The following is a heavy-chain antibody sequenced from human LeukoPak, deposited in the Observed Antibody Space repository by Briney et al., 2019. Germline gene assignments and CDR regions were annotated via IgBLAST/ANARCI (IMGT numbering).Heavy chain of an antibody. CDR3: ARGEAWELLQVDYYYGMDV. Sequence: ASVKVSCKASGYTFTSYDINWVRQATGQGLEWMGWMNPNSGNTGYAQKFQGRVTMTRNTSISTAYMELSSLRSEDTAVYYCARGEAWELLQVDYYYGMDVWGQGTTVTVSS. D-gene: IGHD1-26*01. CDR1: GYTFTSYD. V-gene: IGHV1-8*01. J-gene: IGHJ6*02. CDR2: MNPNSGNT.